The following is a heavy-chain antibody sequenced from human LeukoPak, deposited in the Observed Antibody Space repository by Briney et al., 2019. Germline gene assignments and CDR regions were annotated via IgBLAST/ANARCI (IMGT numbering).Heavy chain of an antibody. CDR3: ARATVTTFPQDY. Sequence: AGGSLRLSCAASGFTFSSYWMHWVRQAPGKGLVWVSRINSDGNSTNYADSVKGRFTISRDNAKNTLYLQMNSLRAEDTAVYYCARATVTTFPQDYWGQGTLVTVSS. CDR1: GFTFSSYW. D-gene: IGHD4-17*01. CDR2: INSDGNST. J-gene: IGHJ4*02. V-gene: IGHV3-74*01.